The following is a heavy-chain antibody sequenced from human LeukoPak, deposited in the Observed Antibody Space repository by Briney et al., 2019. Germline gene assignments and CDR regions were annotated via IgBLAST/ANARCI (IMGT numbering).Heavy chain of an antibody. CDR1: GGSITSSTYF. D-gene: IGHD6-19*01. J-gene: IGHJ4*02. Sequence: NPSETLSLTCAVSGGSITSSTYFWGWIRQPPGRGLEWIGSISYSGTTYYKPSLKTRVAISVDTSKNQFSLRLTSVTATDTAVYYCARRLVAVTGTGAWVFDQWGQGTLVTVSS. CDR3: ARRLVAVTGTGAWVFDQ. V-gene: IGHV4-39*01. CDR2: ISYSGTT.